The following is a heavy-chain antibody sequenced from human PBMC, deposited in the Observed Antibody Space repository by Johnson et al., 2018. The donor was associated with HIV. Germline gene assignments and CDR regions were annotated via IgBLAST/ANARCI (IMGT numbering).Heavy chain of an antibody. Sequence: VQLVESGGGLVKPGGSLRLSCAASGFTFSSYWIHWVRQAPGKGLVWVSRINSDGSSTSYADSVKGRFTISRENAKNSLYLQMNSLRAGDTAVYYCARGQGAVAGWGAFDIWGQGTMVTVSS. CDR2: INSDGSST. D-gene: IGHD6-19*01. CDR1: GFTFSSYW. V-gene: IGHV3-74*02. J-gene: IGHJ3*02. CDR3: ARGQGAVAGWGAFDI.